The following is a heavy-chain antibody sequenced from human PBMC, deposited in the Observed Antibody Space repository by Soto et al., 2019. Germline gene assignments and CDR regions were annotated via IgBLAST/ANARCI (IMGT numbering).Heavy chain of an antibody. CDR2: INHSGST. Sequence: QVPLQQWGGGLFKALETLSLHCAGYCGAFSWYYWRWVRQPPGKGLEWIGEINHSGSTNYNPSLKSRVTISVDTSKNQFSLKLSSVTAADTAVYYCARGPTVTNAFDIWGQGTMVTVSS. D-gene: IGHD4-17*01. J-gene: IGHJ3*02. CDR3: ARGPTVTNAFDI. V-gene: IGHV4-34*01. CDR1: CGAFSWYY.